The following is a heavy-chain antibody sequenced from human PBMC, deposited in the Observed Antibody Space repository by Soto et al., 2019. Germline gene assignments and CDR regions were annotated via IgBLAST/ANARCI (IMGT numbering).Heavy chain of an antibody. D-gene: IGHD4-17*01. CDR1: GGTFSSYT. CDR2: IIPILGIA. J-gene: IGHJ6*03. Sequence: VKVSCKASGGTFSSYTISWVRQAPGQGLEWMGRIIPILGIANYAQKFQGRVTITADKSTSTAYMELSSLRSEDTAVYYCARGGVYGDYLYYYYMDVWGKGTTVTAP. CDR3: ARGGVYGDYLYYYYMDV. V-gene: IGHV1-69*02.